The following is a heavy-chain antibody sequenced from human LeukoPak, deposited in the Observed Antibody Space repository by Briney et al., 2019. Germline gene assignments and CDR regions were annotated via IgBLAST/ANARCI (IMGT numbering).Heavy chain of an antibody. J-gene: IGHJ4*02. Sequence: VASVKVSCKASGYTFTSYLLDWVRQAPGQGLEWMGWINPNSGSTNYAQAFQGRASTTRDTSITTVYMELSRLTSEDTAVYYCTGEWRSGSATTYSGQGTLVTVSS. V-gene: IGHV1-2*02. CDR2: INPNSGST. D-gene: IGHD1-7*01. CDR3: TGEWRSGSATTY. CDR1: GYTFTSYL.